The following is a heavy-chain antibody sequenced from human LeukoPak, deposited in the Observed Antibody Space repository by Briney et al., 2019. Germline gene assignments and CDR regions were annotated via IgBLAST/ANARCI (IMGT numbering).Heavy chain of an antibody. CDR3: ATQIGAPRSYFEC. J-gene: IGHJ4*01. CDR2: IYYSRPT. Sequence: SQTQSLPCAVPGVSMRRRSAYSCWIRQPPGKGLEWIGSIYYSRPTYYNPSLNSRVTISVDTSKNPFSLIPHSVTTADTAVYYCATQIGAPRSYFECWGHVVLVTVSS. CDR1: GVSMRRRSAY. V-gene: IGHV4-39*01. D-gene: IGHD2/OR15-2a*01.